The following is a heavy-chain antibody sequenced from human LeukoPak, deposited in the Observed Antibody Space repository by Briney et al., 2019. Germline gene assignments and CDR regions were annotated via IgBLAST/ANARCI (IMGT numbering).Heavy chain of an antibody. V-gene: IGHV3-7*03. J-gene: IGHJ6*03. D-gene: IGHD3-10*01. CDR2: IKQDGNEK. CDR1: GFRFNTYW. CDR3: ARVPLSLGVIITGYYYYYMDV. Sequence: GGSLRLSCAASGFRFNTYWMSWVRQAPGKGLEWVANIKQDGNEKYYADSVKGRFTISRDNAENSLYLQMNSLRAEDTAVYYCARVPLSLGVIITGYYYYYMDVWGKGTTVTISS.